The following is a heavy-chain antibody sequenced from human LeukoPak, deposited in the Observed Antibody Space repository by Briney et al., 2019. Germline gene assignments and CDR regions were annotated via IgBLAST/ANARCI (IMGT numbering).Heavy chain of an antibody. CDR2: IIPIFGTA. J-gene: IGHJ3*02. Sequence: ASVKVSCKASGGTFSSYAISWVRQAPGQGLEWMGGIIPIFGTANYAQKFQGRVTITTDESTSTAYMELSSLRSEDTAVYYCARDRGDFGVVRAAFDIWGQGTMVTVSS. D-gene: IGHD3-3*01. CDR1: GGTFSSYA. V-gene: IGHV1-69*05. CDR3: ARDRGDFGVVRAAFDI.